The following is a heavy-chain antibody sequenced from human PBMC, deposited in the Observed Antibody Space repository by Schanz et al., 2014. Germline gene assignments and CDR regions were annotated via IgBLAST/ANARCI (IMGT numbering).Heavy chain of an antibody. CDR3: ARGDISGYNGGLMDA. D-gene: IGHD5-12*01. CDR2: IYHSGRT. V-gene: IGHV4-34*01. Sequence: QVQLQQWGAGVLKPSETLSLTCVISGGSLSGHYWSWIRQSPGKGLEWIGEIYHSGRTNYDPSLKSRVTITMDNTTNQLSLKVSSVTAADTAIYYCARGDISGYNGGLMDAWGQGTLVTVSS. CDR1: GGSLSGHY. J-gene: IGHJ5*02.